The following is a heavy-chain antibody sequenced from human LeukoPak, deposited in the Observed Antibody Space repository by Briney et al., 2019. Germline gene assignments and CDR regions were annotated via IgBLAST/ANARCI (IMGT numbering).Heavy chain of an antibody. Sequence: PSETLSPTCTVSGGSINSYYRSWIRQPPGKGLEWIGYIYYSGSTNYNPSLKSRVTISLDTSKNQFSLKLSSVTAADTAVYYCARGGNSSRYDYWGQGTLVTVSS. D-gene: IGHD6-13*01. V-gene: IGHV4-59*12. J-gene: IGHJ4*02. CDR1: GGSINSYY. CDR3: ARGGNSSRYDY. CDR2: IYYSGST.